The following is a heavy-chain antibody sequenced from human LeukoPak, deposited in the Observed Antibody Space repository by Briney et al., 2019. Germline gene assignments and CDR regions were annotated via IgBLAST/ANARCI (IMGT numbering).Heavy chain of an antibody. J-gene: IGHJ4*02. CDR1: RFTFSSYA. Sequence: GGSLRLSCAASRFTFSSYAMSWVRQAPGKGLEWVSGISGRGDSTYYTDSVKGRLTISRDNSKNTLYLRMNSLRAEDTAIYYCAKDRTQRGSSGFFDYWGQGTLVTVSS. CDR3: AKDRTQRGSSGFFDY. CDR2: ISGRGDST. D-gene: IGHD3-10*01. V-gene: IGHV3-23*01.